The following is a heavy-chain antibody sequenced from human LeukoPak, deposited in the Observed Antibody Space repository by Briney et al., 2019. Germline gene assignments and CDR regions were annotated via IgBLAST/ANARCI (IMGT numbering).Heavy chain of an antibody. D-gene: IGHD1-1*01. CDR3: AREDVHDAFDI. CDR1: GFTFSSSE. J-gene: IGHJ3*02. Sequence: GESLRLSCAASGFTFSSSEMSWVRQAPGKRLEWVSYISSGSTNIQYADSLKGRFTISRDDVKNSLYLQMSSLRVEDTAVYCCAREDVHDAFDIWGQGTMVTVSS. CDR2: ISSGSTNI. V-gene: IGHV3-48*03.